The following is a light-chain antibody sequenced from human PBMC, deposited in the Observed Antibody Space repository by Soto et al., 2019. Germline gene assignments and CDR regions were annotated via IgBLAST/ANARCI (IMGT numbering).Light chain of an antibody. CDR3: HQSYSRLPA. V-gene: IGKV1-39*01. J-gene: IGKJ1*01. CDR2: AAS. CDR1: QHIHSY. Sequence: DIQMTQSPSSLSASVRDRVTITCRASQHIHSYLNWYQQKSGKAPKLLIYAASTLQSGVPSRFSGSGSETDFTITISSLQSADFATYYSHQSYSRLPAFGQGTKVAIK.